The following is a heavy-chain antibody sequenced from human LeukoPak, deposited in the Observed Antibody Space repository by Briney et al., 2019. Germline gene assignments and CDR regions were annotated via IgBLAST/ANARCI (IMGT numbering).Heavy chain of an antibody. CDR1: GGTFSSYA. Sequence: ASVKVSCKASGGTFSSYAISWVRQAPGQGLELMGGIIPIFGTANYAQKFQGRVTITTDESTSTAYMELSSLRSEDTAVYYCARDLGWDDYSNYGSFDPWGQGTLVTVSS. V-gene: IGHV1-69*05. CDR2: IIPIFGTA. D-gene: IGHD4-11*01. J-gene: IGHJ5*02. CDR3: ARDLGWDDYSNYGSFDP.